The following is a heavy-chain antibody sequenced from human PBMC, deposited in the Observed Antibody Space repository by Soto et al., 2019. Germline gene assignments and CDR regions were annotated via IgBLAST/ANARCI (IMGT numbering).Heavy chain of an antibody. Sequence: GGSLRLSCAASGFSFDAYAMHWVRQPPGKGLEWVSGISWHSGSIGYADSVQGRFTISRDNAKNSLFLQMNSLRAEDTALYYCAKETAAGTGAFDVWGQGTMVTVSS. D-gene: IGHD6-13*01. CDR3: AKETAAGTGAFDV. V-gene: IGHV3-9*01. CDR1: GFSFDAYA. CDR2: ISWHSGSI. J-gene: IGHJ3*01.